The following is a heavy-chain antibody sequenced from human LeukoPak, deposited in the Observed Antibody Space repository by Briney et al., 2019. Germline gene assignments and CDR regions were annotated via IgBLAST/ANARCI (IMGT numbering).Heavy chain of an antibody. D-gene: IGHD3-10*01. Sequence: ASVRVSCKAFGYTFTSYAMQWVRQAPGQRLEWMGWINAGNGNTKYSQKFQGRVTITRDTSASTAYMELSSLGSEDTAVYYCATSGYGSGSPTFDNWGQGTMVTVSS. J-gene: IGHJ3*02. CDR1: GYTFTSYA. CDR2: INAGNGNT. CDR3: ATSGYGSGSPTFDN. V-gene: IGHV1-3*01.